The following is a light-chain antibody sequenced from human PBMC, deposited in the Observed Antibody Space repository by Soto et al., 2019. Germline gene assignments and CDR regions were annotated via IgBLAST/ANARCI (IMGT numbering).Light chain of an antibody. CDR1: SSDVGDYKY. Sequence: QSALTQPPSASGSPGQSVTISCTGTSSDVGDYKYVSWYQQHPGKAPKLMIYEVDKRPSGVPDRFSDSKSGNTASLAVSGLQAEDEADYFCSSYAGSTVIFGGGTKLTVL. J-gene: IGLJ2*01. CDR2: EVD. CDR3: SSYAGSTVI. V-gene: IGLV2-8*01.